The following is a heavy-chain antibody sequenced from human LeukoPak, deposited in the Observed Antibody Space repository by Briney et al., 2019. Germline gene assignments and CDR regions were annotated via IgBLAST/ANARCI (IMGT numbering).Heavy chain of an antibody. CDR3: ARDTLEELPLQSRTVYYYYGMDV. CDR1: GGSISSSSYY. CDR2: IYYSGST. V-gene: IGHV4-39*07. Sequence: PSETLSLTCTVSGGSISSSSYYWGWIRQPPGKGLEWIGSIYYSGSTYYNPSLKSRVTISVDTSKNQFSLKLSSVTAADTAVYYCARDTLEELPLQSRTVYYYYGMDVWGQGTTVTVSS. J-gene: IGHJ6*02. D-gene: IGHD1-26*01.